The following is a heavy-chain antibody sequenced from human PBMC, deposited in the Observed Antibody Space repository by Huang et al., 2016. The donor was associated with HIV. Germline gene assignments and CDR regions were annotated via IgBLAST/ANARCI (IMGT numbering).Heavy chain of an antibody. CDR1: GGTFSSYA. J-gene: IGHJ5*02. CDR2: IIPIFGTE. D-gene: IGHD5-18*01. CDR3: ARTAYSYGFRQGYNWFDP. V-gene: IGHV1-69*13. Sequence: QVLLVQSGAEVRKPGSSVKVSCTAFGGTFSSYAIGWVRQAPGQGLEWMGGIIPIFGTENYTQKFQGRVTITVDESTNTGYMELTRLTSEDTAVYYCARTAYSYGFRQGYNWFDPWGQGTPVTVSS.